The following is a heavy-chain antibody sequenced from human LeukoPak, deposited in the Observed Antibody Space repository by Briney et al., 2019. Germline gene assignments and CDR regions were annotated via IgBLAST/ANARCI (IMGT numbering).Heavy chain of an antibody. Sequence: GGSLRLSCAASGFTFSAYYMSWIRQAPGQGLEWVSYISSSGSTIYSADSVKGRFTISRDNAKNSLYLQMNGLRAEDTAVYDCAYCSSTSCSYYYYYYMDVWGKGTTVTVSS. CDR1: GFTFSAYY. J-gene: IGHJ6*03. CDR2: ISSSGSTI. CDR3: AYCSSTSCSYYYYYYMDV. D-gene: IGHD2-2*01. V-gene: IGHV3-11*04.